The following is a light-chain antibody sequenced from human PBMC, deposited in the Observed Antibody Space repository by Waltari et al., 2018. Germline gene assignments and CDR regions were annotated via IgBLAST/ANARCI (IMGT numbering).Light chain of an antibody. Sequence: AIRMTQSPSSLSASTGDRVTITCRASQGISSSLGWYQQKPGKGPKLLIYAASTLQSGVPSRFSGSGSGTDFTLTISCLQYEDFATYYCQQYYSYPWTFGQGTKVEIK. V-gene: IGKV1-8*01. CDR1: QGISSS. CDR3: QQYYSYPWT. J-gene: IGKJ1*01. CDR2: AAS.